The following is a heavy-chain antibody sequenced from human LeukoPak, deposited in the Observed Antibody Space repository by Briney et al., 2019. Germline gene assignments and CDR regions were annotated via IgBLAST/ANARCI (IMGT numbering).Heavy chain of an antibody. CDR1: GFTFGDYA. CDR3: ARGPAGRELVAMAPYYYYYYMDV. J-gene: IGHJ6*03. Sequence: GSLRLSCTASGFTFGDYAMSWFRQAPGKGLEWVGFIRSKAYGGTTEYAASVKGRFTISRDDSKSIAYLQMNSLKTEDTAVYYCARGPAGRELVAMAPYYYYYYMDVWGKGTTVTVSS. D-gene: IGHD2-15*01. V-gene: IGHV3-49*03. CDR2: IRSKAYGGTT.